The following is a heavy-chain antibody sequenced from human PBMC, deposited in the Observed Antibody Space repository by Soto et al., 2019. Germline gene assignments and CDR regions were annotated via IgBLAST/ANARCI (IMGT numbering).Heavy chain of an antibody. J-gene: IGHJ4*02. Sequence: EVQVVESGGGLIQPGGSLRLSCVVSGFTVSSANYMSWVRQAPGKGLGWVSVIYSGGTTFYADSVKGRFTISRDNSKNTLYLQKNSLRAEDTAVYYCHGYGYWGQGTLVTVSS. V-gene: IGHV3-53*01. CDR3: HGYGY. D-gene: IGHD5-12*01. CDR2: IYSGGTT. CDR1: GFTVSSANY.